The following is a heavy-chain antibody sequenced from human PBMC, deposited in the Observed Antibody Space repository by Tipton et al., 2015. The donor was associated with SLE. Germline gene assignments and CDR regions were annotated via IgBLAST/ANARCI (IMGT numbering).Heavy chain of an antibody. CDR2: IYFTGTT. D-gene: IGHD4-11*01. CDR1: SGPISGYY. CDR3: ACSNYETSPLY. Sequence: TLSLTCTVFSGPISGYYWSWIRQPPGKGLEWIGNIYFTGTTRYNPSLRSRVTISTDTSKSQFSLEVSSVTAADTALYYCACSNYETSPLYWDQGTLVTVSS. J-gene: IGHJ4*02. V-gene: IGHV4-59*07.